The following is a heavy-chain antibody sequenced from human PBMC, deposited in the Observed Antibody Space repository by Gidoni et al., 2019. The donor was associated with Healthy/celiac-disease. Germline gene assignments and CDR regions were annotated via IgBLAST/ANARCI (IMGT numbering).Heavy chain of an antibody. V-gene: IGHV4-34*01. J-gene: IGHJ4*02. CDR1: GRSFSGYY. D-gene: IGHD4-17*01. CDR2: INHSGSN. CDR3: ARGYGDYDY. Sequence: QVQLQQWGAGLLKPSETLSLTCAVYGRSFSGYYWSWIRQPPRKGLGWIGAINHSGSNNYNPSLKSRVTISVDTSKNQFSLKLSSVTAADTAVYYCARGYGDYDYWGQGTLVTVSS.